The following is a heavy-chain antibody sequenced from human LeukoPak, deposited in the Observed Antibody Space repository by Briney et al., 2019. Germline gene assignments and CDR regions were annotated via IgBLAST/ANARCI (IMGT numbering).Heavy chain of an antibody. CDR1: GGTFSSYA. D-gene: IGHD3-10*01. CDR3: ASDTFGDNYYYGMDV. V-gene: IGHV1-69*06. J-gene: IGHJ6*04. CDR2: IIPIFGTA. Sequence: SVTVSCKASGGTFSSYAISWVRQAPGQGLEWMGGIIPIFGTANYAQKFQGRVTITADKSTSTAYMELSSLRSEDTAVYYCASDTFGDNYYYGMDVWGKGTTVTVSS.